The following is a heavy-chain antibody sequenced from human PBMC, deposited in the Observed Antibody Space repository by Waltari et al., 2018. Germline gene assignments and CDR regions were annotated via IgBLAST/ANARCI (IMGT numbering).Heavy chain of an antibody. CDR2: SNGDGSST. Sequence: VHLAVSGAGSVQPGRSLRLYCTGSCFRCSRYWRHWVRQGPGGGLVCVSRSNGDGSSTTYADAVQGRFTTTRDNAKRTLYLEMNSLKSEDTGVYYCAREENYDFAMDVWGQGTTVTVSS. D-gene: IGHD1-7*01. J-gene: IGHJ6*02. V-gene: IGHV3-74*01. CDR3: AREENYDFAMDV. CDR1: CFRCSRYW.